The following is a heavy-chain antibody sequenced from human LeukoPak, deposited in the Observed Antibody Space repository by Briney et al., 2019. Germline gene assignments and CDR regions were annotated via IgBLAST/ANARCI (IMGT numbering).Heavy chain of an antibody. CDR3: ARVPKDYYDSSGSPPPYFDY. CDR2: ISAYNGNT. D-gene: IGHD3-22*01. V-gene: IGHV1-18*01. CDR1: GYTFTSYG. Sequence: DSVTVSCKASGYTFTSYGISWVRQAPGQGLEWMGWISAYNGNTHYAQKLQGRVTMTTDTSTSTAYMELRSLRSDDTAVYYCARVPKDYYDSSGSPPPYFDYWGQGTLVTVSS. J-gene: IGHJ4*02.